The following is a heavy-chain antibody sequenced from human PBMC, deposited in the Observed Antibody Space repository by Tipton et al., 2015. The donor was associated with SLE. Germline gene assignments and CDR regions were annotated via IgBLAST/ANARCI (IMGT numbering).Heavy chain of an antibody. Sequence: TLSLTCSVSGDSIGSYYWSWVRQPPGKGLEWIRHVHYSETTNYNPSLKSRVTISIDTSKNQFSLNLTSVTAADTAVYYCALGGSSIDYWGQGTLVTVSS. V-gene: IGHV4-59*01. D-gene: IGHD6-6*01. CDR3: ALGGSSIDY. CDR1: GDSIGSYY. CDR2: VHYSETT. J-gene: IGHJ4*02.